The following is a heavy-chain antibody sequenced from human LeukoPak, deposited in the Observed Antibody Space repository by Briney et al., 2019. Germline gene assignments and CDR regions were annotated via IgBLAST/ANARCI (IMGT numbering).Heavy chain of an antibody. J-gene: IGHJ4*02. CDR1: GFTFSSYA. D-gene: IGHD5-18*01. CDR2: ISSNGGTT. Sequence: GGSLRLSCSASGFTFSSYAMHWVRQAPGKGLEYVSAISSNGGTTYYADSVKGRFTISRDNSKNTLYLQMNSLRAEDTAVYYCASHCIQLWLRGCNSSAFVDDYWGQGTLVTVSS. V-gene: IGHV3-64*04. CDR3: ASHCIQLWLRGCNSSAFVDDY.